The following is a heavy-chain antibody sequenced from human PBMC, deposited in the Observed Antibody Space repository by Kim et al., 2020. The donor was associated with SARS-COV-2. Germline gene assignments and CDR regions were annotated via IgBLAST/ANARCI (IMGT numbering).Heavy chain of an antibody. Sequence: SETLSLTCTVSGGSISSGGYYWSWIRQHPGKGLEWIGYIYYSGSTYYNPSLKSRVTISVDTSKNQFSLKLSSVTAADTVVYYCARARSYDILTGYYRRNYYFDYWGQGTLVTVSS. CDR3: ARARSYDILTGYYRRNYYFDY. CDR2: IYYSGST. D-gene: IGHD3-9*01. CDR1: GGSISSGGYY. V-gene: IGHV4-31*03. J-gene: IGHJ4*02.